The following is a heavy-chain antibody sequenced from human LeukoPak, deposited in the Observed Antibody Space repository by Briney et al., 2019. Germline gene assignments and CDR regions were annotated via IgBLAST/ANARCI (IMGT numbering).Heavy chain of an antibody. J-gene: IGHJ4*02. CDR1: GYTFTSYD. D-gene: IGHD3-10*01. Sequence: ASVKVSCKASGYTFTSYDMHWVRQAPGQRLEWMGWINAGNGNTKYSQEFQGRVTITRDTSASTAYMELSSLRSEDMAVYYCARDFPSYYGSGGFDYWGQGTLVTVSS. CDR2: INAGNGNT. V-gene: IGHV1-3*03. CDR3: ARDFPSYYGSGGFDY.